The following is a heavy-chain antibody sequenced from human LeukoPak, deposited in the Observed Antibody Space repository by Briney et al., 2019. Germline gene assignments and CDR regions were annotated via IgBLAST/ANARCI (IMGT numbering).Heavy chain of an antibody. CDR2: IRSKAYGGTT. Sequence: GGSLRLSCAASGFTVSSNYMSWVRQAPGKGLEWVGFIRSKAYGGTTEYAASVKGRFTISRDDSKSIAYLQMNSLKTEDTAVYYCTRDISTKFDSPPYYYYYMDVWGKGTTVTVSS. D-gene: IGHD3-9*01. V-gene: IGHV3-49*04. J-gene: IGHJ6*03. CDR3: TRDISTKFDSPPYYYYYMDV. CDR1: GFTVSSNY.